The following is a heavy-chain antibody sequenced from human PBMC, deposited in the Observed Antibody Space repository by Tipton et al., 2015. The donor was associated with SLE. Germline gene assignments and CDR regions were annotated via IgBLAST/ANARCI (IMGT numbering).Heavy chain of an antibody. D-gene: IGHD6-13*01. CDR3: ARAQRLVRWFDP. CDR2: INHSGST. Sequence: TLSLTCAVYGGSFSGYYWSWIRQSPGKGLEWIGEINHSGSTNYNPSLKSRVTISVDTSKNQFSLKVSSVTAADTAVYYCARAQRLVRWFDPWGQGTLVTVSS. J-gene: IGHJ5*02. CDR1: GGSFSGYY. V-gene: IGHV4-34*01.